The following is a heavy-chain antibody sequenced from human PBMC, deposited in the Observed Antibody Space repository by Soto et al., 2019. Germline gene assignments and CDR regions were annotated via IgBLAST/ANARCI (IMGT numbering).Heavy chain of an antibody. V-gene: IGHV3-74*01. J-gene: IGHJ6*02. CDR2: INSDGSNT. Sequence: EVQLVESGGGLVRPGESLRLACAASGSTFSNSWMHWVRQPPGEGLVWVSRINSDGSNTAYADPVKGRFTISRDNAKNTLHLLMSSLRAEDTAVYHCARLGDPYGEYGMDVWGQGTTVNVSS. D-gene: IGHD3-10*01. CDR3: ARLGDPYGEYGMDV. CDR1: GSTFSNSW.